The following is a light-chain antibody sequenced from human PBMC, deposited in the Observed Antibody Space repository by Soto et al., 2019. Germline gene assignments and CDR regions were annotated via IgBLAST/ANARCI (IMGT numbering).Light chain of an antibody. Sequence: DIQMTQSPPTLSASVGDXVTITCRASQLINSWLAWYQQKPGKAPKLLIYDATTLEGGVPSRFSGSRSGTEFTLTINSLQPDDFATYYCQKYNSYWTFGQGTKVDIK. CDR2: DAT. CDR3: QKYNSYWT. J-gene: IGKJ1*01. CDR1: QLINSW. V-gene: IGKV1-5*01.